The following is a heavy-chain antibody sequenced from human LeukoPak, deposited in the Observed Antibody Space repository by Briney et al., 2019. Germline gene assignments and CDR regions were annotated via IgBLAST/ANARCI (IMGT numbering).Heavy chain of an antibody. CDR1: GYTFTSYG. CDR2: INTNTGNP. V-gene: IGHV7-4-1*02. Sequence: VASVKVSCKASGYTFTSYGISWVRQAPGQGLEWMGWINTNTGNPTYAQGFTGRFVFSLDTSVSTAYLQISSLKAEDTAVYYCARAPTRWLQLNWFDPWGQGTLVTVSS. D-gene: IGHD5-24*01. J-gene: IGHJ5*02. CDR3: ARAPTRWLQLNWFDP.